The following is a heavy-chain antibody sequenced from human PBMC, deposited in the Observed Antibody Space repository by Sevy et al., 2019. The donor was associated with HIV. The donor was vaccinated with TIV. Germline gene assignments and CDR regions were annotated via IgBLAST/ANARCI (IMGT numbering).Heavy chain of an antibody. CDR3: ARHAGNCSGGSCYSESSP. J-gene: IGHJ5*02. V-gene: IGHV4-39*01. D-gene: IGHD2-15*01. Sequence: SETLPLTCTVSGGSISSSSYYWGWIRQPPGKGLEWIGSIYYSGSTYYNPSLKSRVTISVDTSKNQFSLKLSSVTAADTAVYYCARHAGNCSGGSCYSESSPWGQGTLVTVSS. CDR2: IYYSGST. CDR1: GGSISSSSYY.